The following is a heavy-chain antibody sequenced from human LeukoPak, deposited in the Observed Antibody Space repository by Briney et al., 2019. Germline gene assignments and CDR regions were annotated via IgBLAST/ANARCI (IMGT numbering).Heavy chain of an antibody. J-gene: IGHJ1*01. Sequence: SETLSLTCTVSGGSVSSGSYYWSWIRQPPGKGLEWIGYIYYSGSTNYNPSLKSRVTISVDTSKNQFPLKLSSVTAADTAVYYCARDSLDSSGYFQHWGQGTLVTVSS. CDR3: ARDSLDSSGYFQH. D-gene: IGHD3-22*01. CDR2: IYYSGST. CDR1: GGSVSSGSYY. V-gene: IGHV4-61*01.